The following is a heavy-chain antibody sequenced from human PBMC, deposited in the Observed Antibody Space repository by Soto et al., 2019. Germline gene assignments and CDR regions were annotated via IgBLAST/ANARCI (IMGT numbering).Heavy chain of an antibody. CDR1: GFTVSNNY. D-gene: IGHD1-26*01. Sequence: PGGSLRLSCAASGFTVSNNYMSWVRQGPGKGLEWVSTIYRGDSTYYADSVKGRFTISRDNSKNTLYLQMNSLRAEDTSVYYCAKEGGLSGSYYISSSYYFDYWGPGTLVTVSS. V-gene: IGHV3-53*05. CDR3: AKEGGLSGSYYISSSYYFDY. CDR2: IYRGDST. J-gene: IGHJ4*02.